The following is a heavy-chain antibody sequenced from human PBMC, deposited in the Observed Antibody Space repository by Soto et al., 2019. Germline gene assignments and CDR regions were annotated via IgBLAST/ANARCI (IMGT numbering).Heavy chain of an antibody. CDR2: IYTSGST. CDR3: ARVRGCSGGSCYSIFDY. J-gene: IGHJ4*02. Sequence: QVQLQESGPGLVKPSETLSLTCTVSGGSISSYYWSWIRQPAGKGLEWIGRIYTSGSTNYNPSLKSRVTMLVDTSKNQFSLKLSSVTAADTAVYYCARVRGCSGGSCYSIFDYWGQGTLVTVSS. V-gene: IGHV4-4*07. CDR1: GGSISSYY. D-gene: IGHD2-15*01.